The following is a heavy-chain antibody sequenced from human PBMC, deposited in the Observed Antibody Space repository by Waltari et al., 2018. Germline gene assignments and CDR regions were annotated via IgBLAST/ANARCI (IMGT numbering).Heavy chain of an antibody. CDR3: ARDGVYCSGGSCYSVLDY. CDR1: GGSISSHY. CDR2: IHYSGST. V-gene: IGHV4-59*11. D-gene: IGHD2-15*01. J-gene: IGHJ4*02. Sequence: QVQLQESGPGLVKPSETLSLTCTVSGGSISSHYWSWIRQPPGKGLEWIGYIHYSGSTNYNPALKSRVTISVDTSKNQFSLKLSSVTAADTAVYYCARDGVYCSGGSCYSVLDYWGQGTLVTVSS.